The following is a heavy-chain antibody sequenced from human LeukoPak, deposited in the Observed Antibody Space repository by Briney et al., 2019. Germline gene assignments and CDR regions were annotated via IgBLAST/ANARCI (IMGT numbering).Heavy chain of an antibody. J-gene: IGHJ6*02. V-gene: IGHV3-23*01. CDR3: AKDFSTVEDYYYYGMDV. Sequence: GGSLRLSCAASGFTFSSYAMSWVRQAPGKGLEWVSAISGSGGSTYYADSVEGRFTISRDNSKNTLYLQMNSLRAEDTAVYYCAKDFSTVEDYYYYGMDVWGQGTTVTVSS. CDR1: GFTFSSYA. D-gene: IGHD3/OR15-3a*01. CDR2: ISGSGGST.